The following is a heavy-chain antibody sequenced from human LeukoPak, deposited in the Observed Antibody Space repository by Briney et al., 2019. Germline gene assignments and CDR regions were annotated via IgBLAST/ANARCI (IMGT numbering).Heavy chain of an antibody. V-gene: IGHV4-59*01. CDR2: IYYSGST. CDR3: ARVTPIDAFDI. J-gene: IGHJ3*02. CDR1: GGSISSYY. Sequence: SETLSLTCTVYGGSISSYYWSWIRQPPGKGLEWIGYIYYSGSTNYNPSLKSRVTISVDTSKHQFSLKLSSVTAADTSVYYCARVTPIDAFDIWGQGTMVTVSS.